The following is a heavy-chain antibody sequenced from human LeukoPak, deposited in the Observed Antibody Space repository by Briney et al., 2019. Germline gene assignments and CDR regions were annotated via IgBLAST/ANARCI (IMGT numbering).Heavy chain of an antibody. J-gene: IGHJ6*03. D-gene: IGHD1-26*01. CDR2: IRYDGSIK. CDR3: ARDPYSGGYGDYYYYYMDV. V-gene: IGHV3-30*02. Sequence: GGSLRLSCAASGFTFSSYGMHWIRQAPGKGLEWVAFIRYDGSIKYYADSVKGRFTISRDNSKNTLYLQINSLRAEDTAVYYCARDPYSGGYGDYYYYYMDVWGKGTTVTISS. CDR1: GFTFSSYG.